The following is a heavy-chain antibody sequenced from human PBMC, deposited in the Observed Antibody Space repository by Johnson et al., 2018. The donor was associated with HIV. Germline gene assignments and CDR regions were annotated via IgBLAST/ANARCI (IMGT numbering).Heavy chain of an antibody. Sequence: FIRSKAYGGTTEYAASVKGRFTISRDDSKSIAYLKMSSLKTEDTAEYYWARGYYDSSGRGWGQGTMVTVSS. CDR2: IRSKAYGGTT. V-gene: IGHV3-49*02. D-gene: IGHD3-22*01. CDR3: ARGYYDSSGRG. J-gene: IGHJ3*01.